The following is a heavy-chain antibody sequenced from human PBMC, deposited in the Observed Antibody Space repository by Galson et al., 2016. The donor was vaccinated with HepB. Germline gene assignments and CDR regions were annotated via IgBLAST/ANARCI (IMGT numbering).Heavy chain of an antibody. CDR2: INPRGGGT. J-gene: IGHJ4*02. D-gene: IGHD2-15*01. Sequence: SVKVSCKASGYTSTNYYMHWVRQAPGRGLEWIGIINPRGGGTNYAQSLQGRVTMTRDMTTRTDYMEVSSLRSEDTAVYYCAGETAASHYFESWGQGTLVTVSS. CDR1: GYTSTNYY. V-gene: IGHV1-46*04. CDR3: AGETAASHYFES.